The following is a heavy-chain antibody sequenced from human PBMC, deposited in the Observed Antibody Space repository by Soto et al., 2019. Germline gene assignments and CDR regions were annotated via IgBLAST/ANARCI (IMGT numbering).Heavy chain of an antibody. CDR3: ARGIKLPHHYYYGMDV. J-gene: IGHJ6*02. V-gene: IGHV4-4*02. CDR2: IYHSGST. CDR1: GGSISSSNW. Sequence: KPSETLSLTCAVSGGSISSSNWWSWVRQPPGKGLEWIGEIYHSGSTNYNPSLKSRVTISVDKSKNQFSLKLSSVTAADTAVYYCARGIKLPHHYYYGMDVWGQGTTVTVSS.